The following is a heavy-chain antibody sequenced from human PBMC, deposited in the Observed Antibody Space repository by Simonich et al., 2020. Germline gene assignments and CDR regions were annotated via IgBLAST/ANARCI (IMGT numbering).Heavy chain of an antibody. CDR1: GGSISSSSYY. CDR3: ARHAGFAFDI. D-gene: IGHD6-13*01. Sequence: QLQLQESGPGLVKPSETLSLTCTVSGGSISSSSYYWGWIRQPPGKGLGWIGSIYYRGGTYYHPSLKSRVTISGDTSKNQFSLKLSSVTAADTAVYYCARHAGFAFDIWGQGTMVTVSS. V-gene: IGHV4-39*01. CDR2: IYYRGGT. J-gene: IGHJ3*02.